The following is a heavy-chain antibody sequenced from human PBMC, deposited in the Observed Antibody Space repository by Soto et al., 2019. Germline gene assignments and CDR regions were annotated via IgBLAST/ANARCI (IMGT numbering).Heavy chain of an antibody. D-gene: IGHD5-18*01. CDR1: GGSVSSGSYY. CDR2: IYYSGST. J-gene: IGHJ4*02. V-gene: IGHV4-61*01. CDR3: AREGGSGYSYGYPVDY. Sequence: SETLSLTCTVSGGSVSSGSYYWSWIRQPPGKGLEWIGYIYYSGSTNYNPSLKSRVTISVDTSKNQFSLKLSSVTAADTAVYYCAREGGSGYSYGYPVDYWGQGTLVTVSS.